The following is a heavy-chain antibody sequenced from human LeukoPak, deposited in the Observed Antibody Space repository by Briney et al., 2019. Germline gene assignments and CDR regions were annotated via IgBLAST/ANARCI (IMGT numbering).Heavy chain of an antibody. CDR2: IKQDGSEK. CDR1: GFTFSSYA. V-gene: IGHV3-7*01. Sequence: GRSLRLSCAASGFTFSSYAMNWVRQAPGKGLEWVANIKQDGSEKYYVDSVKGRFTISRDNAKNSLYLQMNSLRAEDTAVYYCARARNLRYFDWLPPYYFDYWGQGTLVTVSS. J-gene: IGHJ4*02. CDR3: ARARNLRYFDWLPPYYFDY. D-gene: IGHD3-9*01.